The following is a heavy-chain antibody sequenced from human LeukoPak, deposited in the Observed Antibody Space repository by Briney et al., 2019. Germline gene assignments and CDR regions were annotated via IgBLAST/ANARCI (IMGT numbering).Heavy chain of an antibody. CDR3: ARVSVAGTGPDY. J-gene: IGHJ4*02. CDR2: FSYNVHS. D-gene: IGHD6-13*01. V-gene: IGHV4-61*01. CDR1: GGSVSSSNYY. Sequence: PSETLSLTCTVSGGSVSSSNYYCSWIRQPPGKGLEWVGFFSYNVHSDYNPSLKSRVTISVDTSKNQFSLRLSSVTAADTAIYYCARVSVAGTGPDYWGQGTLVTVSS.